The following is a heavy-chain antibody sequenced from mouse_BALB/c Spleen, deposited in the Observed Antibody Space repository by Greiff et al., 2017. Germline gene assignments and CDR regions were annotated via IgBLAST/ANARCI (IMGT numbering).Heavy chain of an antibody. V-gene: IGHV3-8*02. CDR3: AREATAAMDY. CDR1: GDSITSGY. Sequence: EVKVEESGPSLVKPSQTLSLTCSVTGDSITSGYWNWIRKFPGNKLEYMGYISYSGSTYYNPSLKSRISITRDTSKNQYYLQLNSVTTEDTATYYCAREATAAMDYWGQGTSVTVSS. D-gene: IGHD1-2*01. CDR2: ISYSGST. J-gene: IGHJ4*01.